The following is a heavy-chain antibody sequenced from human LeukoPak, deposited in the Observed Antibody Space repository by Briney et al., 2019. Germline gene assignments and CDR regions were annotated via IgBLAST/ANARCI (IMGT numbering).Heavy chain of an antibody. V-gene: IGHV1-2*02. D-gene: IGHD5-24*01. Sequence: ASVKVSCKASGYTFTDYYMHWVRQAPGQGLEWMGWLNPNSGDTNYAQKFQGRVSMTRDTSISTAYMDLSDLRSDDPAVYYCARGRNIEMTTMSGGSDYWGQGTLVTVSS. J-gene: IGHJ4*02. CDR2: LNPNSGDT. CDR3: ARGRNIEMTTMSGGSDY. CDR1: GYTFTDYY.